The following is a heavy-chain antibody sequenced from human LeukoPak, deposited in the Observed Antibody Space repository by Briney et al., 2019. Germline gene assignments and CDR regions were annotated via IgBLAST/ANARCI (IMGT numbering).Heavy chain of an antibody. J-gene: IGHJ4*02. CDR1: GGSFSGYY. CDR2: INHSGGT. D-gene: IGHD5-18*01. Sequence: KASETLSLTCAVYGGSFSGYYWSWIRQPPGKGLEWIGEINHSGGTNYNPSLKSRVTISVDTSKNQFSLKLSSVTAADTAVYYCARLSWIQLWSIDYWGQGTLVTVSS. V-gene: IGHV4-34*01. CDR3: ARLSWIQLWSIDY.